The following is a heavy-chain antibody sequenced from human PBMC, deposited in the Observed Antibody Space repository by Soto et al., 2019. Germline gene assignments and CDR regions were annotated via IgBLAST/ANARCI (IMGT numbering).Heavy chain of an antibody. V-gene: IGHV5-51*01. CDR1: GYSFTSYW. D-gene: IGHD6-19*01. Sequence: PGESLRISCKGSGYSFTSYWIGWVRQVPGKGLEWMGIIYTGDSDTRYSPSFQGQVTISADKSISTAYLQWSSLKASDTAMYYCVRLAYSSGFRDDVGSYYAMVVWGQGTTVTVSS. CDR2: IYTGDSDT. CDR3: VRLAYSSGFRDDVGSYYAMVV. J-gene: IGHJ6*02.